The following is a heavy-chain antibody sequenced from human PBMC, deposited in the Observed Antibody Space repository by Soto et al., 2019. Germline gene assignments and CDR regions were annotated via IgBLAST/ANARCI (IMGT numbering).Heavy chain of an antibody. CDR1: GGSISSSSYY. V-gene: IGHV4-39*01. CDR3: ARNIAVAGTGWFDP. J-gene: IGHJ5*02. Sequence: QLQLQESGPGLVKPSETLSLTCTVSGGSISSSSYYWGWIRQPPGKGLEWIGSIYYSGSTYYNPSLMRRGTIYVDTSKNQFTLKLSSVTAADTAVYYCARNIAVAGTGWFDPWGQGTLVTVSS. CDR2: IYYSGST. D-gene: IGHD6-19*01.